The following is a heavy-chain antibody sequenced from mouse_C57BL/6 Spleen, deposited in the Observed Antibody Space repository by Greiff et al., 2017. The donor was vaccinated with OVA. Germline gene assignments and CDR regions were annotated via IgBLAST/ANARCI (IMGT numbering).Heavy chain of an antibody. D-gene: IGHD1-1*01. Sequence: EVQLQQSGPELVKPGASVKISCKASGYTFTDYYMNWVKQSHGKSLEWIGDINPNNGGTSYNQKFKGKATLTVDTSSSTAYMQLSSLTSEDSAVYYCARRNYYGSSYGWYFDVWGTGTTVTVSS. CDR3: ARRNYYGSSYGWYFDV. CDR2: INPNNGGT. CDR1: GYTFTDYY. V-gene: IGHV1-26*01. J-gene: IGHJ1*03.